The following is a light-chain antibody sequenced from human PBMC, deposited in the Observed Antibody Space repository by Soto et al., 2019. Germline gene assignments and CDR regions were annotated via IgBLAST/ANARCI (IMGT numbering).Light chain of an antibody. CDR3: QQRSNWPT. CDR2: YAS. J-gene: IGKJ5*01. CDR1: QSVSSY. Sequence: IVFTHSPATLSLSPGEGATLSCRASQSVSSYLARYQQEPGQGPRLLIYYASNRATGIPARFSGSGSGTDFTLTISSLEPEDFAVYYCQQRSNWPTFGQGTRLEI. V-gene: IGKV3-11*01.